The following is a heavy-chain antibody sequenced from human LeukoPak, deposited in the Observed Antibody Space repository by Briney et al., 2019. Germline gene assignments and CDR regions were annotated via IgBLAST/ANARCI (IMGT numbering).Heavy chain of an antibody. CDR1: GGSISSSSYY. Sequence: SSETLSLTCTVSGGSISSSSYYWGWIRQPPGKGLEWIGSIYYSGSTYYNPSLKSRVTISVDTSKNQFSLKLSSVTAADTAVYYCARDYSSSWYGDGPYWFDPWGQGTLVTVSS. CDR2: IYYSGST. J-gene: IGHJ5*02. V-gene: IGHV4-39*02. D-gene: IGHD6-13*01. CDR3: ARDYSSSWYGDGPYWFDP.